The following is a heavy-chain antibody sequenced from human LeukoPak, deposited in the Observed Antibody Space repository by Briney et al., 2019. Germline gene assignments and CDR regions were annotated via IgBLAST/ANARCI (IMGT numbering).Heavy chain of an antibody. J-gene: IGHJ4*02. CDR3: ARDGSGIAGY. D-gene: IGHD6-13*01. CDR2: IYYSGST. CDR1: GGSVSSGSYY. Sequence: SETLSLTCTVSGGSVSSGSYYWSWIRQPPGKGLEWIGYIYYSGSTNYNPSLKSRVTISVDTSKNQFSLKLSSVTAADTAVYYCARDGSGIAGYWGQGTLVTVSS. V-gene: IGHV4-61*01.